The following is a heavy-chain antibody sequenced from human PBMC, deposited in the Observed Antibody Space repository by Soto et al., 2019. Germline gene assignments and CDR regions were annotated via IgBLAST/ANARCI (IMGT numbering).Heavy chain of an antibody. V-gene: IGHV3-30-3*01. Sequence: GGSLRLSCAASGFTFSSYAMHWVRQAPGKGLEWVAVISYDGSNKYYADSVKGRFTISRDNSKNTLYLQMNSLRSEDTAVYYCARGLGLYYFDYWGQGTLVTVSS. CDR3: ARGLGLYYFDY. D-gene: IGHD1-26*01. CDR2: ISYDGSNK. CDR1: GFTFSSYA. J-gene: IGHJ4*02.